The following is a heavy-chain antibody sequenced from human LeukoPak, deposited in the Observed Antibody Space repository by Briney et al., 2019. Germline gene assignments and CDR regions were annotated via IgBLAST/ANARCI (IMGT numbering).Heavy chain of an antibody. Sequence: SETLSLTCTVSGGSISSYYLSWIRQPAGKGLEWIGRIYTSGSSNYNPSLKSRVTMSVDTSKNQFSLKLSSVTAADTAVYYCARGTPRYYDFWSGSYYYYMDVWGKGTTVTVSS. CDR1: GGSISSYY. J-gene: IGHJ6*03. CDR3: ARGTPRYYDFWSGSYYYYMDV. V-gene: IGHV4-4*07. D-gene: IGHD3-3*01. CDR2: IYTSGSS.